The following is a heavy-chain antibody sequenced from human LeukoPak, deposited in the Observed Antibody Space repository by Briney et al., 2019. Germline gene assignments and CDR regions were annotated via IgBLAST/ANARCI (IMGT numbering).Heavy chain of an antibody. V-gene: IGHV4-34*01. Sequence: SETLSLTCDVYGGSFSGYYWSWIRQPPGKGLEWVGDVNQSENINYNPSLKSRVSISVDKSKSQFSLKLSSVTAADTAVFYCARVASGYDVFDIWGQGTMVTVSS. J-gene: IGHJ3*02. CDR3: ARVASGYDVFDI. CDR1: GGSFSGYY. D-gene: IGHD3-3*01. CDR2: VNQSENI.